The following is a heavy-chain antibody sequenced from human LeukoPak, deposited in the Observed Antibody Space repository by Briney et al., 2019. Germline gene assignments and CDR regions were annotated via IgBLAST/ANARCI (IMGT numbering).Heavy chain of an antibody. D-gene: IGHD3-22*01. J-gene: IGHJ3*02. CDR1: GFTFSSYA. CDR2: ISGSGGST. Sequence: GGSLRLSCAASGFTFSSYAMSWVRQAPGKGLEWVSVISGSGGSTYYADSVKGRFTISRDNSKNTLYLQMNSLRAEDTAVYYCAKDQGGYYYDSSAPSDAFDIWGQGTMVTVSS. V-gene: IGHV3-23*01. CDR3: AKDQGGYYYDSSAPSDAFDI.